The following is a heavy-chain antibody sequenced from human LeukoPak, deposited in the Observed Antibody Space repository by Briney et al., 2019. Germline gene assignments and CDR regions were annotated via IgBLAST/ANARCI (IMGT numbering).Heavy chain of an antibody. Sequence: GGSLRLSCAASGFTVSSNYMSWVRQAPGKGLEWVANIKQDGSEKYYVDSVKGRFTISRDNAKNSLYLQMNSLRAEDTAVYYCASIYFDWLLNYWGQGTLVTVSS. CDR1: GFTVSSNY. CDR2: IKQDGSEK. CDR3: ASIYFDWLLNY. V-gene: IGHV3-7*01. D-gene: IGHD3-9*01. J-gene: IGHJ4*02.